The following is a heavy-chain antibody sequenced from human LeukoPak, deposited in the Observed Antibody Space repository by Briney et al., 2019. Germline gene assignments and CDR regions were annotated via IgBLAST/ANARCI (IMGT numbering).Heavy chain of an antibody. J-gene: IGHJ4*02. D-gene: IGHD1-26*01. CDR3: ARHSIGRGSYYHY. V-gene: IGHV4-59*08. CDR1: GGSISSYY. CDR2: IYYSGST. Sequence: SETLSLTCTVSGGSISSYYWSWIRQPPGKGLEWIGYIYYSGSTNYNPSLKSRVTISVDTSKNQFSLKLSSVTAADTAVYYCARHSIGRGSYYHYWGQGTLVTVSS.